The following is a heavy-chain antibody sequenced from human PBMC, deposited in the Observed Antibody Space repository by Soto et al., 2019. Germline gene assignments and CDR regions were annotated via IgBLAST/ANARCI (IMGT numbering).Heavy chain of an antibody. V-gene: IGHV4-61*05. J-gene: IGHJ2*01. CDR3: ARVGATVTLLYFDL. Sequence: TSETLSLTCTVSGGSISSSSYYWGWIRQPPGKGLEWIGYIYYSGSTNYNPSLKSRVTISVDTSKNQFSLKLSSVTAADTAVYYCARVGATVTLLYFDLWGRGTLVTVSS. CDR1: GGSISSSSYY. D-gene: IGHD4-17*01. CDR2: IYYSGST.